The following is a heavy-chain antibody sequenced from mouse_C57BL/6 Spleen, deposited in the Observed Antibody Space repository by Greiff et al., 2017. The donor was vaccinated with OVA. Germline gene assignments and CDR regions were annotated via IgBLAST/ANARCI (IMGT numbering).Heavy chain of an antibody. J-gene: IGHJ3*01. CDR2: IRSKSSTYAT. V-gene: IGHV10-3*01. D-gene: IGHD2-1*01. CDR1: GFTFNTYA. CDR3: VREEVYYGNPWFAY. Sequence: EVQLVESGGGLVQPKGSLKLSCAASGFTFNTYAMHWVRQAPGKGLEWVARIRSKSSTYATYYADSVKDRFTISRDDSQSMLYLQMNNLKTEDTAMYYCVREEVYYGNPWFAYWGQGTLVTVSA.